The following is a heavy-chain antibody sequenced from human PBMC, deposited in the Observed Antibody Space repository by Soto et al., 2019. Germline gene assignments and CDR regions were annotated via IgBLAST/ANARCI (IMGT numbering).Heavy chain of an antibody. V-gene: IGHV3-20*01. CDR3: AREYGSGSSPPWFDP. CDR2: VNSHGDKT. Sequence: EVQLVESGGGVVWPGGSLRLSCAASGFTFDDYGMSWVRQVPGKGLEWVSGVNSHGDKTGYADSVQGRFTISRDNAKNSLYLQMNSVRVEDTALYHCAREYGSGSSPPWFDPWGQGTLVTVSS. CDR1: GFTFDDYG. J-gene: IGHJ5*02. D-gene: IGHD3-10*01.